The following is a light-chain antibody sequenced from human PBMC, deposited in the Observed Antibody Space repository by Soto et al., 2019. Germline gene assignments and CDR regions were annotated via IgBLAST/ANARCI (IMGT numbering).Light chain of an antibody. CDR2: NDN. CDR3: AAWDDSLKGYV. V-gene: IGLV1-44*01. Sequence: QSARSHPPSASWTPGHRVTISCSGSRSNIGSTTVHWYQHLPGTAPKLLIHNDNQWPSGVPDRFSGSKSGTSASLAISGLQSQDEADYYCAAWDDSLKGYVFGTGTKVTVL. CDR1: RSNIGSTT. J-gene: IGLJ1*01.